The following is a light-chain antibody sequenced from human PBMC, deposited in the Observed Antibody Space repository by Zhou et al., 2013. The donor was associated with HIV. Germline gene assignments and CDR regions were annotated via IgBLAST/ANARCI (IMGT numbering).Light chain of an antibody. CDR1: QDIRDD. V-gene: IGKV1-6*01. J-gene: IGKJ1*01. CDR3: QQYYSSWT. CDR2: AAS. Sequence: AIQMTQSPSSLSASIGDRVSITCRASQDIRDDLAWYQQKPGTVPKLLIYAASTLQSGVPSRFSGYGSGTDFTLTISCLQSEDFATYYCQQYYSSWTFGQGTKVEIK.